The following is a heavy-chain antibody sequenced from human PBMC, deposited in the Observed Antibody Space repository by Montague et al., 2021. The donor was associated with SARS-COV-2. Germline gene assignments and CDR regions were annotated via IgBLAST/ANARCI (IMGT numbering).Heavy chain of an antibody. D-gene: IGHD2-21*01. CDR3: ASGGGHSAYYYYYGMDV. V-gene: IGHV4-61*01. J-gene: IGHJ6*02. CDR1: GGSVSSGSCY. CDR2: IYYSGST. Sequence: SETLSLTCSVSGGSVSSGSCYWGWIRQPPGKGLEWIGYIYYSGSTNYNPSLKSRVTISVDTSKNQFSLKLSSVTAADTAVYHCASGGGHSAYYYYYGMDVWGQGTTVTVSS.